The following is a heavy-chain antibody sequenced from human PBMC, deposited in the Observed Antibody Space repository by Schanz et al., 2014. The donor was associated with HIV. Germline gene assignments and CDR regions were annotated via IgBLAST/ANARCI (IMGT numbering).Heavy chain of an antibody. J-gene: IGHJ6*02. D-gene: IGHD3-22*01. V-gene: IGHV3-23*01. CDR1: GFTFTNHA. Sequence: EVQLLESGGGLAQPGGSLTLSCAASGFTFTNHALSWVRQAPGRGLEWVSTVIGSGVRTIYADSVKGRFTISRDNSKNTLNLRVNSLRAEDTAVYYCAKDRNYYDSKYIGKGNYYYYYGMDVWGQGTTVTVSS. CDR2: VIGSGVRT. CDR3: AKDRNYYDSKYIGKGNYYYYYGMDV.